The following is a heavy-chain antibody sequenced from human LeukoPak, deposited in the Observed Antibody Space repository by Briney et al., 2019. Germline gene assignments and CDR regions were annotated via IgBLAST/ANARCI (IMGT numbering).Heavy chain of an antibody. CDR3: ARLRWQLVGPYFDY. D-gene: IGHD1-26*01. J-gene: IGHJ4*02. CDR2: IYSSGNT. CDR1: GDSISTYY. Sequence: SETLSLTCSFSGDSISTYYWSWIRQSPGKGLEWIGHIYSSGNTDYNSSLKSRVTISVDTSESQFSLRLSSVTATDTAVYYCARLRWQLVGPYFDYWGQGILVTVSS. V-gene: IGHV4-59*01.